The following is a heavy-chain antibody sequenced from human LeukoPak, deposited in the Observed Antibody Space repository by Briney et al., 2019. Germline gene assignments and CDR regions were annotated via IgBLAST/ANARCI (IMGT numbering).Heavy chain of an antibody. Sequence: ASVKVSCKASGYTFTSNDINWVRQATGQGLEWMGWMNPENGKTGSAQKFQGRATMPRNPYISTAYMELSSLGSEDTAVYYCARRHAGGWTASWGQGTLVTVSS. CDR3: ARRHAGGWTAS. D-gene: IGHD6-19*01. J-gene: IGHJ5*02. V-gene: IGHV1-8*01. CDR1: GYTFTSND. CDR2: MNPENGKT.